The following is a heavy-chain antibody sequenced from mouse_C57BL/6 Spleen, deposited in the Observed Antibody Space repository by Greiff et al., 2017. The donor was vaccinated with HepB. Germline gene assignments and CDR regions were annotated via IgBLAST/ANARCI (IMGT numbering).Heavy chain of an antibody. D-gene: IGHD1-1*01. V-gene: IGHV2-2*01. CDR3: ARRALRYGYFDV. CDR1: GFSLTSYG. CDR2: IWSGGST. J-gene: IGHJ1*03. Sequence: VKLQESGPGLVQPSQSLSITCTVSGFSLTSYGVHWVRQSPGKGLEWLGVIWSGGSTDYNAAFISRLSISKDKSKIQVFFNMNSLQADDTAIYYCARRALRYGYFDVWGTGTTVTVSS.